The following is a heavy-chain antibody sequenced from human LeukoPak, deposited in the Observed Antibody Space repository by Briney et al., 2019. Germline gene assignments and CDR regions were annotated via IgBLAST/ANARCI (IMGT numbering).Heavy chain of an antibody. V-gene: IGHV4-38-2*01. J-gene: IGHJ4*02. Sequence: SETLSLTCAVSGYSISSGYYWGWIRQPPGKRLEGIGRIYHSGSTYYNPSLKSRVSILVETSKNHFSLKLSSVTAADTAVYYCARGCGIVGATVHPSDYWGQGTLVTVSS. CDR3: ARGCGIVGATVHPSDY. D-gene: IGHD1-26*01. CDR2: IYHSGST. CDR1: GYSISSGYY.